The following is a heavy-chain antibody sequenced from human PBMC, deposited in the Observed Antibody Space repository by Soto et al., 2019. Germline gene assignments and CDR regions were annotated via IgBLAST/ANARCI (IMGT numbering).Heavy chain of an antibody. J-gene: IGHJ4*02. Sequence: GESLKISCKGSGYSFTSYWISWVRQMPGKGPEWMGRIDPSDSYTNYSPSFQGHVTISADKSISTAYLQWSSLKASDTAMYYCARGDYDFWSGSDYWGQGTLVTVSS. V-gene: IGHV5-10-1*01. CDR3: ARGDYDFWSGSDY. D-gene: IGHD3-3*01. CDR2: IDPSDSYT. CDR1: GYSFTSYW.